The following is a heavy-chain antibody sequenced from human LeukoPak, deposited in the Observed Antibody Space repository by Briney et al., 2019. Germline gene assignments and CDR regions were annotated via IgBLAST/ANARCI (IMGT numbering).Heavy chain of an antibody. CDR2: IYYSGST. CDR3: AKDGYCTNGVCYTVGFDY. D-gene: IGHD2-8*01. J-gene: IGHJ4*02. Sequence: SETLSLTCTVSGGSISSSSYYWGWIRQPPGKGLEWIGSIYYSGSTYYNPSLKSRVTISVDTSKNQFSLKLSSVTAEDTAVYYCAKDGYCTNGVCYTVGFDYWGQGTLVTVSS. CDR1: GGSISSSSYY. V-gene: IGHV4-39*07.